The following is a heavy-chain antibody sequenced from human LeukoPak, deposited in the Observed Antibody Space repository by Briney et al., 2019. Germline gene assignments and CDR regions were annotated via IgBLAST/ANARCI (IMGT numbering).Heavy chain of an antibody. CDR2: IYYSGST. Sequence: PSETLSLTCAVSGYSISSDYYWGWIRPGTGKGLEWIGSIYYSGSTYYNPSLKRRVTISIDTSKNRFSRKLSSVPAADTAVYYCARHRRIVVVPAAGALWFDPWGQGTLVTVSS. J-gene: IGHJ5*02. CDR1: GYSISSDYY. V-gene: IGHV4-38-2*01. D-gene: IGHD2-2*01. CDR3: ARHRRIVVVPAAGALWFDP.